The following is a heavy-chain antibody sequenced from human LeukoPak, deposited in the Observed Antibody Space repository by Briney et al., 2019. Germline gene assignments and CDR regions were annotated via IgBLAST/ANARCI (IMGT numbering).Heavy chain of an antibody. J-gene: IGHJ4*02. D-gene: IGHD6-19*01. V-gene: IGHV4-39*07. CDR3: AKGTSSGWYYFDY. CDR1: GGSISSSSSY. Sequence: SETLSLTCTVSGGSISSSSSYWGWIRQPPGKGLKWIGSIYYSGSTYYNPSLKSRVTISVDTSKNQFSLKLDSVTAADTAVYYCAKGTSSGWYYFDYWGQGTLVTVSS. CDR2: IYYSGST.